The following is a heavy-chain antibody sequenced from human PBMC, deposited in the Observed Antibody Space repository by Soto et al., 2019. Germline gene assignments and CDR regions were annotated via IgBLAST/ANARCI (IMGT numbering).Heavy chain of an antibody. CDR3: AKGRWLEFDGTFDY. CDR1: GFTFNSYA. Sequence: EVQLVESGGGLVQPGGSLRLSCAASGFTFNSYAMSWVRQALGKGLEWVTSISGTGDSTHYADSVKGRFTISRDNSKSTLYLHMNSPRGEDTAVYYCAKGRWLEFDGTFDYWGQGTLVTVSS. V-gene: IGHV3-23*04. J-gene: IGHJ4*02. CDR2: ISGTGDST. D-gene: IGHD5-12*01.